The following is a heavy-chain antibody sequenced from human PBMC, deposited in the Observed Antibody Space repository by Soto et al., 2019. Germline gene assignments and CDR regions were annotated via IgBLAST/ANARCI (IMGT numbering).Heavy chain of an antibody. CDR2: ISSSSSTI. D-gene: IGHD2-8*02. CDR1: GFTFSSYS. Sequence: EVQLVESGGGLVQPGGSLRLSCAASGFTFSSYSMNWVRQAPGKGLEWVSYISSSSSTIYYADSVKGRFTISRDNAKNSLYLQMNNLRGEDTALYYCAKATRLTDTGSDWGQGTLVTVSS. J-gene: IGHJ4*02. CDR3: AKATRLTDTGSD. V-gene: IGHV3-48*01.